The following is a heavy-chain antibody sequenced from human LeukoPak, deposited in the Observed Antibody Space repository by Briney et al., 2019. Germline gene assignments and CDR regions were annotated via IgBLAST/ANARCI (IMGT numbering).Heavy chain of an antibody. J-gene: IGHJ4*02. CDR1: GYTFTSYY. D-gene: IGHD2-15*01. CDR3: AKDWGSGGSDRRFDY. CDR2: INPSGGYT. V-gene: IGHV1-46*01. Sequence: GASVKVSCKASGYTFTSYYMHWVRQAPGQGLEWMGVINPSGGYTSYHQKFQGRVTMTRDTSTSTVYMELSRLRSEDTAVYYCAKDWGSGGSDRRFDYWGQGTLVTVSS.